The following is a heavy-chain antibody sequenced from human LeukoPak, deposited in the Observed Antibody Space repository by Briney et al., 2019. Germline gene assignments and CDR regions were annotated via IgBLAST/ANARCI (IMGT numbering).Heavy chain of an antibody. CDR2: INWNGGST. J-gene: IGHJ4*02. D-gene: IGHD3-3*01. V-gene: IGHV3-20*04. CDR1: GFTFDDYG. Sequence: PGRSLRLSCAASGFTFDDYGMSWVRQAPGKGLEWVSGINWNGGSTGYADSVKGRFTISRDNATNSLYLQMNSLRAEDTAVYYCARFPQKDNPPIFGVVTEDYWGQGTLVTVSS. CDR3: ARFPQKDNPPIFGVVTEDY.